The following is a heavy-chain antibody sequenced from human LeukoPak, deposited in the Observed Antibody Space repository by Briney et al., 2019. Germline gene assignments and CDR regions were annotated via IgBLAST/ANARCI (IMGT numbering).Heavy chain of an antibody. V-gene: IGHV6-1*01. J-gene: IGHJ3*02. CDR3: ARDTILPDSSGWALSHAFDI. CDR2: TYYRSQRYN. Sequence: SQTLSLICAISRDSVSSNSAAWSWTRQSPSRGLEWLGRTYYRSQRYNHYAVSVKSRITINPDTSKNQFSLRLNSVTPEDTAVYYCARDTILPDSSGWALSHAFDIWGQGTMVTVSS. D-gene: IGHD6-19*01. CDR1: RDSVSSNSAA.